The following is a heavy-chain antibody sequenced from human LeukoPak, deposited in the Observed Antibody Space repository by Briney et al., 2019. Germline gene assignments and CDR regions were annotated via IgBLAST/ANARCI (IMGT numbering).Heavy chain of an antibody. J-gene: IGHJ3*02. CDR2: IKQDGSEK. CDR3: ARGREYSDSNHFYHDVLDM. Sequence: LTGGSLRLSCAASGFTFSSYGMIWVRHVPGKGLEWVANIKQDGSEKWYEDSVKGRFTISRDNAKNSVNLQMNNLRVEDTAVYFCARGREYSDSNHFYHDVLDMWGQGTKLTVSA. D-gene: IGHD3-22*01. V-gene: IGHV3-7*01. CDR1: GFTFSSYG.